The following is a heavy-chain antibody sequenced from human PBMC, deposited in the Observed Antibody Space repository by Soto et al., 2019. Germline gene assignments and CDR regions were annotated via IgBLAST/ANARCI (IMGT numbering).Heavy chain of an antibody. CDR3: ARQYALDYNCWSRDGPNCFDL. J-gene: IGHJ5*01. CDR1: GDTFSSYA. D-gene: IGHD3-3*01. CDR2: MNPIFGTT. Sequence: QVQLVQSGAEVKKPGSSVKVSCKASGDTFSSYAISWVRQAPGQGLEWMGGMNPIFGTTNYAQKFQGRVTITADEATITAYMELSSANTEDTSVNYGARQYALDYNCWSRDGPNCFDLWGQGTLVTVSS. V-gene: IGHV1-69*01.